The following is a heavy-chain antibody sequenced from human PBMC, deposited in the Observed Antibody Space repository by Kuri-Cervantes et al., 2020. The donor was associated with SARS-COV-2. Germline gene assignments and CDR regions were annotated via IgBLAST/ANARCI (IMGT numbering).Heavy chain of an antibody. CDR1: GGFISSYY. V-gene: IGHV4-59*01. Sequence: ESLRPSCTVSGGFISSYYWSWIRQPPGKGLEWIGYIYYSGSTNYNPSLKSRVTISVDTSKNQFSLKLSSVTAADTAVYYCARGSSSWDFDYWGQGTMVTVSS. J-gene: IGHJ4*02. CDR2: IYYSGST. CDR3: ARGSSSWDFDY. D-gene: IGHD6-13*01.